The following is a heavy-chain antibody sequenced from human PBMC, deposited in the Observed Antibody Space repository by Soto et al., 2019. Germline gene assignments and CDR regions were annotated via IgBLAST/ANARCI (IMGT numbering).Heavy chain of an antibody. Sequence: PGGSLRLSCAASGFTFSSYWMGWVRQAPGKGLEWVANIKQDGSEKYYVDSVKGRFTISRDNAKNSLYLQMNSLRAEDTAVYYCARDRDLAHFDYWGQGTLVTVSS. CDR1: GFTFSSYW. V-gene: IGHV3-7*01. CDR3: ARDRDLAHFDY. J-gene: IGHJ4*02. CDR2: IKQDGSEK.